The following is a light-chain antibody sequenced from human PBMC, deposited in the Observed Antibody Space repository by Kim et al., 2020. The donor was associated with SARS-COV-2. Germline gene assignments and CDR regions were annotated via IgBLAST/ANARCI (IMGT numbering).Light chain of an antibody. Sequence: APRLLVYDASNRATGVPERFSGSGSGTDFTLTISSLEPEDFQLYSCQQRTTCPPRVPFGGGTKGDIK. V-gene: IGKV3-11*01. CDR3: QQRTTCPPRVP. J-gene: IGKJ4*01. CDR2: DAS.